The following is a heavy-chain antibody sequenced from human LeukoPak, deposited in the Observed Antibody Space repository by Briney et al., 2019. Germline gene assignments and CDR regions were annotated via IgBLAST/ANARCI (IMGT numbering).Heavy chain of an antibody. D-gene: IGHD5-24*01. CDR2: IYYNGTT. CDR1: GDPISNSY. J-gene: IGHJ3*02. Sequence: SETLSLTCTVSGDPISNSYWSWIRQPPGKGLEWIGYIYYNGTTKYNPSLKSRVTISVDTSKNQFSLRLSSVTAADAAVYYCARGSRGDGAAFDIWGQGTMVTVSS. V-gene: IGHV4-59*01. CDR3: ARGSRGDGAAFDI.